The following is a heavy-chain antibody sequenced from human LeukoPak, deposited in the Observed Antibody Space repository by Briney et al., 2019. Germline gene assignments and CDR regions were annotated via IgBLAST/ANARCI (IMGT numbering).Heavy chain of an antibody. J-gene: IGHJ5*02. V-gene: IGHV4-30-2*01. CDR1: GGSISSGGYS. CDR3: ARVRMVRGVIPGGWFDP. D-gene: IGHD3-10*01. CDR2: IYHSGST. Sequence: SQTLSLTCAVSGGSISSGGYSWSCIRQPPGKGLECIGYIYHSGSTYYNPSLKSRVTISVDRSKNQFSLKLSSVTAADTAVYYCARVRMVRGVIPGGWFDPWGQGTLVTVSS.